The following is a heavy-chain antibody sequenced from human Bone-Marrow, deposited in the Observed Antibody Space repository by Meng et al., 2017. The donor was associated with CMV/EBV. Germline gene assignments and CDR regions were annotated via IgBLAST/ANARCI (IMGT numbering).Heavy chain of an antibody. CDR2: ISSSSSYI. Sequence: GESLKISCAASGFTFSRYSMNWVRQAPGKGLEWVSSISSSSSYIYYADSVKGRFTISRDNAKNSLYLQMSTLRAEDTAVYYCARDLFDYWGQGTLVTVSS. CDR3: ARDLFDY. V-gene: IGHV3-21*01. J-gene: IGHJ4*02. CDR1: GFTFSRYS.